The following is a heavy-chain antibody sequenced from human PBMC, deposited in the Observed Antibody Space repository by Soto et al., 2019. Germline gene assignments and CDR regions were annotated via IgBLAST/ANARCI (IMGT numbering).Heavy chain of an antibody. CDR1: VYSFTSYW. Sequence: CKGSVYSFTSYWIGWVRQMPGKGLEWMGIIYPGDSDTRYSPSFQGQVTISADKSISTAYLQWSSLKASDTAMYYCPRHVRYFDWLPPAGMDVWGQGTTVTVSS. D-gene: IGHD3-9*01. CDR2: IYPGDSDT. J-gene: IGHJ6*02. CDR3: PRHVRYFDWLPPAGMDV. V-gene: IGHV5-51*01.